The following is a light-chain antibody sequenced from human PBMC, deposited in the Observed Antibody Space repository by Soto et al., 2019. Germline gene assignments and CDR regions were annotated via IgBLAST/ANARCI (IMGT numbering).Light chain of an antibody. J-gene: IGKJ3*01. CDR1: QSVGRN. Sequence: EIVVTQSPGILSVSQGERATLSCRASQSVGRNLAWYQQKPGQAPTLLIYAAYTRATGLPARFSGSGSGTDFTLTISSLQSEDFAVYYCQEYSTWPLFTFGPGTRVD. V-gene: IGKV3-15*01. CDR3: QEYSTWPLFT. CDR2: AAY.